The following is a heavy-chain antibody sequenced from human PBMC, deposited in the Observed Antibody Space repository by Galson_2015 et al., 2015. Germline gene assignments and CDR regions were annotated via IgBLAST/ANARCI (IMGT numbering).Heavy chain of an antibody. CDR3: ASPMNLNHYCSSPRCSDSAYYSGMDV. J-gene: IGHJ6*02. D-gene: IGHD2-2*01. Sequence: QSGAEVKKPGESLKISCKGSGYSFTSYWIGWVRQMPGKGLEWMGIIYPGDSDTRYSPSFQGQVTISADKSISTAYLQWSSLKASTTAISSCASPMNLNHYCSSPRCSDSAYYSGMDVSAPRTPLTV. V-gene: IGHV5-51*01. CDR1: GYSFTSYW. CDR2: IYPGDSDT.